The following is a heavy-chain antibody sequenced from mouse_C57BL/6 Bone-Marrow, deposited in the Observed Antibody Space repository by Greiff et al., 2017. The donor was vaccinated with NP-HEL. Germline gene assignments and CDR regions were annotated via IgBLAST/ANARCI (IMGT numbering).Heavy chain of an antibody. V-gene: IGHV14-4*01. Sequence: EVKLQESGAELVRPGASVKLSCTASGFNIKDDYMHWVKQRPEQGLEWIGWIDPENGDTEYASKFQGKATITADTSSNTAYLQLSSLTSEDTAVYYCTTSTVVAERMDYWGQGTSVTVSS. D-gene: IGHD1-1*01. CDR1: GFNIKDDY. CDR2: IDPENGDT. CDR3: TTSTVVAERMDY. J-gene: IGHJ4*01.